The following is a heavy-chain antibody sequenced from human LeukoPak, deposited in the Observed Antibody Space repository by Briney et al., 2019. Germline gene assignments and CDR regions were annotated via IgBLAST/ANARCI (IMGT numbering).Heavy chain of an antibody. CDR2: IYNSGST. D-gene: IGHD6-19*01. Sequence: SETLSLTCSVSGASITSHYRSWIRQPPGKGPECIGYIYNSGSTNYNPSLKSRVTISIDTSKNQFSLRLSSVTAADTAVYYCTRGYNSGWHDYWGQGTLVTVSS. CDR3: TRGYNSGWHDY. CDR1: GASITSHY. J-gene: IGHJ4*02. V-gene: IGHV4-59*08.